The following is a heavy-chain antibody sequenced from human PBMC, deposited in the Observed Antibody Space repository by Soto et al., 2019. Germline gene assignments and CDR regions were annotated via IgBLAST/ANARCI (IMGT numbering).Heavy chain of an antibody. CDR1: GDSVSSNSAA. CDR3: ARLGDYCSGGSCYQFYYYYMDV. Sequence: SQTLSLTCAISGDSVSSNSAAWNWIRQSPSRGLEWLGRTYYRSKWYNDYAVSVKSRITINPDTSKNQFSLKLSSVTAADTAVYYCARLGDYCSGGSCYQFYYYYMDVWGKGTTVTVSS. V-gene: IGHV6-1*01. J-gene: IGHJ6*03. D-gene: IGHD2-15*01. CDR2: TYYRSKWYN.